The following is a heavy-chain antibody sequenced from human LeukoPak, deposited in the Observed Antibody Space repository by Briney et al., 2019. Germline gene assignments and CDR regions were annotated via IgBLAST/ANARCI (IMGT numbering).Heavy chain of an antibody. CDR2: IYYSGST. CDR3: ARHYCSGGSCNFDY. Sequence: SETLSLTCTVSGGSISSYYWSWIRQPPGKGLEWIGYIYYSGSTNYNPSLKSRVTISVDTSENQFSLKLSSVTAADTAVYYCARHYCSGGSCNFDYWGQGTLVTVSS. CDR1: GGSISSYY. J-gene: IGHJ4*02. D-gene: IGHD2-15*01. V-gene: IGHV4-59*08.